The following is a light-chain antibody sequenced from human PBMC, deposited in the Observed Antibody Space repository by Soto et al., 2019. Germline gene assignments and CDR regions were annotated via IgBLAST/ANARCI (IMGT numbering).Light chain of an antibody. CDR1: QSISSW. CDR3: QQDNSYGR. V-gene: IGKV1-5*03. CDR2: KAS. J-gene: IGKJ1*01. Sequence: DIQMTQSPSTLSASVGDRVTITCRASQSISSWLAWYQQKPGKAPKLLISKASSLESGIPSRLRGSGSGTEFTLTISSLQPDDFATYYCQQDNSYGRFGQGTKVEIE.